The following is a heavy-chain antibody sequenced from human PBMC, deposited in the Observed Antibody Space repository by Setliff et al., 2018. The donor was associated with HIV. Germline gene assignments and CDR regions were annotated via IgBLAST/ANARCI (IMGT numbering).Heavy chain of an antibody. CDR3: ARGADYRDV. V-gene: IGHV5-51*01. CDR2: IYPGDSDT. D-gene: IGHD4-17*01. CDR1: GYTFTSYW. Sequence: PGESLKISCKVSGYTFTSYWIAWVRQMPGKGLEWMGIIYPGDSDTRYSPSFQGQVTISVDKSLRTAYLQWSSLKTSDTAFYFCARGADYRDVWGQGTLVTVSS. J-gene: IGHJ4*02.